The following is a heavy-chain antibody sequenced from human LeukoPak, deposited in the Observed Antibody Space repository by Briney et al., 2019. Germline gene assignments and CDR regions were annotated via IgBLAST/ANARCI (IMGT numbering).Heavy chain of an antibody. Sequence: PSETLSLTCAVYGGSFSGYYWSWIRQPPGKGLEWIGEINHSGSTNYNPSLKSRVTISVDTSKNQFSLKLSSVTAADTAEYYCARGAWWFDYWGQGTLVTVSS. CDR1: GGSFSGYY. CDR2: INHSGST. CDR3: ARGAWWFDY. J-gene: IGHJ4*02. D-gene: IGHD2-8*02. V-gene: IGHV4-34*01.